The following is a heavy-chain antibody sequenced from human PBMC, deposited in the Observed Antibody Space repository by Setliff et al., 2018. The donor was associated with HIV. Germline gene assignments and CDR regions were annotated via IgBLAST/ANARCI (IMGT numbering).Heavy chain of an antibody. CDR3: ARCGAGEWHLYMDV. Sequence: SVKVSCKASGGTFSSYTINWVRQAPGQGLEWMGRSIPILGIGNDEQAQKFKGKVTFTADKSTSTVYMELSSLRSEDTAVYYCARCGAGEWHLYMDVWGKGTEVTVSS. V-gene: IGHV1-69*02. CDR2: SIPILGIG. CDR1: GGTFSSYT. J-gene: IGHJ6*03. D-gene: IGHD3-16*01.